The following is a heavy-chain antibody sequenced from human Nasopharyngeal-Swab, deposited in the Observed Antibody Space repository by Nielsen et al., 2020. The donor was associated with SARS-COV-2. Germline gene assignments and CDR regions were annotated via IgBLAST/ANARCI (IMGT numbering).Heavy chain of an antibody. CDR3: ARGGRYYYDSSGYYGSGWFDP. D-gene: IGHD3-22*01. J-gene: IGHJ5*02. Sequence: WVRQAPGQGLEWMGGIIPIFGTANYARKFQGRVTITADKSTSTAYMELSSLRSEDTAVYYCARGGRYYYDSSGYYGSGWFDPWGQGTLVTVSS. V-gene: IGHV1-69*06. CDR2: IIPIFGTA.